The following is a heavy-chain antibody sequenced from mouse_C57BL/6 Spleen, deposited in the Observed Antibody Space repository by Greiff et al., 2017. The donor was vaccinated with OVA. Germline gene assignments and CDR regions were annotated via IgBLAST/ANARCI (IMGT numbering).Heavy chain of an antibody. CDR3: ARHGGLGYAMDY. J-gene: IGHJ4*01. D-gene: IGHD4-1*01. CDR2: FYPGSGST. Sequence: QVQLQQSGAELVKPGASVKLSCKASGYTFTEYTIHWVKQRSGQGLAWIGWFYPGSGSTQYNEKFKDKATLTADKPSSTVYMELSRLTSEDSAVYVCARHGGLGYAMDYWGQGTSVTVSS. V-gene: IGHV1-62-2*01. CDR1: GYTFTEYT.